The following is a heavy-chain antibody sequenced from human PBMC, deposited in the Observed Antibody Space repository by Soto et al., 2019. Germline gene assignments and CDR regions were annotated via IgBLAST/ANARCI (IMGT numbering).Heavy chain of an antibody. CDR1: GGTFSSYA. D-gene: IGHD2-21*02. CDR3: ARRSRGVTNWFDP. V-gene: IGHV1-69*13. CDR2: IIPIFGTA. J-gene: IGHJ5*02. Sequence: ASVKVSCKASGGTFSSYAISWVRQAPGQGLEWMGGIIPIFGTANYAQKFQGRVTITADESTSTAYMELSSLRSEDTAVYYCARRSRGVTNWFDPWGQGTPVTVSS.